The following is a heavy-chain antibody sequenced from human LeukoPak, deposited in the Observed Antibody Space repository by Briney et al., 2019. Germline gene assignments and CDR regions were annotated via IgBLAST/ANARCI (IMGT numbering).Heavy chain of an antibody. Sequence: GESLRLSCAASGFTLSGYIINCVRQTPEKGLECVSSIISIGTYMSYPDSVKGRFTISRDNAKNALFLQMNSLRAEDTAVYYCVRVGCRGGSCSSRGDYYYGMDVWGQGTTVTVSS. D-gene: IGHD2-15*01. J-gene: IGHJ6*02. CDR1: GFTLSGYI. V-gene: IGHV3-21*01. CDR2: IISIGTYM. CDR3: VRVGCRGGSCSSRGDYYYGMDV.